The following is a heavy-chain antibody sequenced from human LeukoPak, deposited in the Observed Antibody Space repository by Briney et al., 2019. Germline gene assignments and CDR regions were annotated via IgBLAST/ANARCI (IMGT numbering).Heavy chain of an antibody. CDR1: GFTYSSCV. Sequence: GGSLRLSCATSGFTYSSCVMAWVRQAPGKGLEWVPSISGSGGSTYYADSVKGRFAISRDNSMNTLYLQMNSLTAEDTAVYYCAKRHCSSTHCYAFDYWGQGALVTVSS. J-gene: IGHJ4*02. V-gene: IGHV3-23*01. CDR2: ISGSGGST. CDR3: AKRHCSSTHCYAFDY. D-gene: IGHD2-2*01.